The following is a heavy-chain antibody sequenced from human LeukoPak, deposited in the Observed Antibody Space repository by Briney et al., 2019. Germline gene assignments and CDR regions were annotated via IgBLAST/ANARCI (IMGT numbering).Heavy chain of an antibody. CDR1: GFTFSSYG. J-gene: IGHJ4*02. CDR3: VIVVVSRAPHFDY. D-gene: IGHD3-22*01. CDR2: ISGSGGST. Sequence: PRGSLRLSCAASGFTFSSYGMSWVRQAPGKGLEWVSAISGSGGSTYYADSVKGRFTISRDNSKNTLYLQMNSLRAEDTAVYYCVIVVVSRAPHFDYWGQGTLVTVSS. V-gene: IGHV3-23*01.